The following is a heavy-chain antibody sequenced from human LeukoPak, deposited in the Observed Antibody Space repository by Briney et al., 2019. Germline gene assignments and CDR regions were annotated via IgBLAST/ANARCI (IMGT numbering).Heavy chain of an antibody. CDR1: GFTFSSYG. CDR2: IRYDGSNK. CDR3: ATVVGATTFVFQDY. Sequence: GGSLRLSCAASGFTFSSYGMHWVRQAPGKGLEWVAFIRYDGSNKYYADSVKGRFTISRDNSKNTLYLQMNSLRAEDTAVYYCATVVGATTFVFQDYWGQGTLVAVSS. D-gene: IGHD1-26*01. J-gene: IGHJ4*02. V-gene: IGHV3-30*02.